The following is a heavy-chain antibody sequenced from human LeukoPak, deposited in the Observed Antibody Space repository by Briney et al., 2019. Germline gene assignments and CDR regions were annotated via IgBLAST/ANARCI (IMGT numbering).Heavy chain of an antibody. CDR3: AKGGYSYGYDHVSYFDY. Sequence: GGSLRLSCAASGFTFSNYAMSWVRQAPGKGLEWVSAISGSGGSTYYADSVKGRFTISRDNSKNTLYLQMNSLRAEDTAVYYCAKGGYSYGYDHVSYFDYWGQGTLVTVSS. CDR1: GFTFSNYA. V-gene: IGHV3-23*01. J-gene: IGHJ4*02. D-gene: IGHD5-18*01. CDR2: ISGSGGST.